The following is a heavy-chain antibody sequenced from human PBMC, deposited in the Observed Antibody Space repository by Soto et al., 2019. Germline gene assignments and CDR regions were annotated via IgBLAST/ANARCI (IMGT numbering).Heavy chain of an antibody. D-gene: IGHD5-12*01. Sequence: EVQLVESGGGLVQPGGSLRLSCAASGFTFSSYWMSWVRQAPGKGLEWVANIKQDGSEKYYVDSVKGRFTISRDNAKNSLYLQMNSLRAEDTAVYYCVRTNIVATIIFDYWGQGTLVTVSS. CDR1: GFTFSSYW. CDR2: IKQDGSEK. J-gene: IGHJ4*02. V-gene: IGHV3-7*01. CDR3: VRTNIVATIIFDY.